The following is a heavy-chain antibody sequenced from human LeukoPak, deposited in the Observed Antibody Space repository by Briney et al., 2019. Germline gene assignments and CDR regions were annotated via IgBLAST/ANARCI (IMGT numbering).Heavy chain of an antibody. J-gene: IGHJ6*02. Sequence: SETLSLTCTVSGGSISSYYWSWIRQPPGKGLEWIGYIYYSGSTSYNPSLKSRVTISVDTSKNQFSLKLSSVTAADTAVYYCARDALYYYDSSGTSLYYYYYYGMDVWGQGTTVTVSS. CDR1: GGSISSYY. CDR3: ARDALYYYDSSGTSLYYYYYYGMDV. D-gene: IGHD3-22*01. CDR2: IYYSGST. V-gene: IGHV4-59*01.